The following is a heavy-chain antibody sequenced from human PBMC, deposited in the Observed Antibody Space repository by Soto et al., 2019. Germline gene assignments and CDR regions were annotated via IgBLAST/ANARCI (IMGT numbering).Heavy chain of an antibody. Sequence: QVQMVESGGGVVQPGRSLRLSCAASGFPFTSYGMHWVREGPDKGLEWVAIISYDGSDKYYADSVKGRFTISRDNSKNTLYLQMNSLRPEDTSLYYCVGGQYYLDYRCQGTLVIVSS. J-gene: IGHJ4*02. V-gene: IGHV3-30*03. D-gene: IGHD3-10*01. CDR1: GFPFTSYG. CDR3: VGGQYYLDY. CDR2: ISYDGSDK.